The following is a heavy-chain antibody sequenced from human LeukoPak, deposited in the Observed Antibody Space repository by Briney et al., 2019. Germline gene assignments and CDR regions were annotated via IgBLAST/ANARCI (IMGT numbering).Heavy chain of an antibody. V-gene: IGHV3-66*04. CDR1: GFTVSSKY. CDR3: ASQSTPVLPFDI. CDR2: IYSAGTT. Sequence: PGGSLRLSCAASGFTVSSKYISWVRQAPGKGLEWVSVIYSAGTTYYADSVKGRFTISRDNSKNTLYLQMNSLRVEDTAVYYCASQSTPVLPFDIWGQGTMVTVSS. J-gene: IGHJ3*02.